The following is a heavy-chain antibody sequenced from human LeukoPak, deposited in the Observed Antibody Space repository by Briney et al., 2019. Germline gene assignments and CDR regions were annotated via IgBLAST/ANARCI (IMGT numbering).Heavy chain of an antibody. J-gene: IGHJ6*03. D-gene: IGHD5-12*01. Sequence: GASVKVSCKASGGTFSSYAISWVRQAPGQGLEWMGGIIPIFGTANYAQKFQGRVTITADESTSTAYMELSSLRSEDTAVYYCARSGRGYSGYDSYYYYYYMDVWGKGTTVTISS. CDR3: ARSGRGYSGYDSYYYYYYMDV. CDR1: GGTFSSYA. CDR2: IIPIFGTA. V-gene: IGHV1-69*13.